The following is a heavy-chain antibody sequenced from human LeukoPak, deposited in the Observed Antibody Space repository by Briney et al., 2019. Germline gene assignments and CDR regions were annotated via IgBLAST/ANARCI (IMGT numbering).Heavy chain of an antibody. CDR1: GYRFPIYA. J-gene: IGHJ4*02. D-gene: IGHD5-24*01. CDR3: VRDLGPRGIISPQGY. V-gene: IGHV1-18*01. Sequence: VASVKVSCKACGYRFPIYAISWVRQAPGQGLEWMGWISTYDGDTNYVQNFQGRVTLTTDTSTSTAYMELRSLRSDDTAVYYCVRDLGPRGIISPQGYWGQGTLVTVSS. CDR2: ISTYDGDT.